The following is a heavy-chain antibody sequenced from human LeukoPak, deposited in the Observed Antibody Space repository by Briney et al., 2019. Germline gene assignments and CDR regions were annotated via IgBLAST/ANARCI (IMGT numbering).Heavy chain of an antibody. J-gene: IGHJ4*02. Sequence: ASVKVSCKASGYTFTSYDINWARQATGQGLEWMGWMNPNSGNTGCAQKFQGRVTMTRNTSISTAYMELSSLRSEDTAVYYCARSTQRWLQFSLSYWGQGTLVTVSS. V-gene: IGHV1-8*01. CDR2: MNPNSGNT. CDR3: ARSTQRWLQFSLSY. D-gene: IGHD5-24*01. CDR1: GYTFTSYD.